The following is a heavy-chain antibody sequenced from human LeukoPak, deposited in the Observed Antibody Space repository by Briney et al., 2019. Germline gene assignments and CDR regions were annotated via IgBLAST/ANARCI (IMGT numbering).Heavy chain of an antibody. Sequence: SETLSLTCTVSGGSISSYYWSWIRQPAGKGLEWIGRIYTSGSTNYNPSLKSRVTTSVDTTKNQFSLKLSSVTAADTAVYYCARDEEWRRSINYFDYWGQGTRVTVSS. D-gene: IGHD3-3*01. J-gene: IGHJ4*02. CDR2: IYTSGST. CDR1: GGSISSYY. CDR3: ARDEEWRRSINYFDY. V-gene: IGHV4-4*07.